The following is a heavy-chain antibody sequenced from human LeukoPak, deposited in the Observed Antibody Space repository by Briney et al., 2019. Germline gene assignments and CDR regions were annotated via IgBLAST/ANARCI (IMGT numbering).Heavy chain of an antibody. J-gene: IGHJ4*02. D-gene: IGHD3-10*01. CDR2: ISGSGGDT. CDR3: AVGALWFGELDYFDH. Sequence: GGSLRLSCAASGFTFSSYSMNWVRQAPGKGLEWVSGISGSGGDTYYADSVKGRFTISRDNSKNTLYLQMNSLRAEDTAVYYCAVGALWFGELDYFDHWGQGTLVTVSS. V-gene: IGHV3-23*01. CDR1: GFTFSSYS.